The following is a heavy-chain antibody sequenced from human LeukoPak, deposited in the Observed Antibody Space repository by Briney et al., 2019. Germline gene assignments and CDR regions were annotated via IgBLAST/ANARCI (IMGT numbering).Heavy chain of an antibody. V-gene: IGHV3-21*01. CDR2: ISSSSSYI. Sequence: SGGSLRLSCAASGFTFSSYGMHWVRQAPGKGLEWVSSISSSSSYIYYADSVKGRFTISRDNAKNSLYLQMNSLRAEDTAVYYCAKTYGSGTFDYWGQGTLVTVSS. J-gene: IGHJ4*02. CDR1: GFTFSSYG. CDR3: AKTYGSGTFDY. D-gene: IGHD3-10*01.